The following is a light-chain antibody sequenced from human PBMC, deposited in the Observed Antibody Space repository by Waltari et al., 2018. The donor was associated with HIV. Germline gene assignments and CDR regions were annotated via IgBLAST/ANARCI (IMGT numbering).Light chain of an antibody. CDR1: QSVLYNSSNKNY. V-gene: IGKV4-1*01. CDR3: QQYYSNPRT. Sequence: DIVVTQHPDSVGGSLGDQATTDCTSSQSVLYNSSNKNYLGWYQQKPGKPPKLLIYWASTRETGVPDRFSGSGSGTEFTLTISSLQAEDVAIYYCQQYYSNPRTFGQGTRVEIK. CDR2: WAS. J-gene: IGKJ1*01.